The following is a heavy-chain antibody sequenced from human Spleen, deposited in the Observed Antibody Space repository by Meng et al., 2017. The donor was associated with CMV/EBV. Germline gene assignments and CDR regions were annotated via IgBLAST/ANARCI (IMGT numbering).Heavy chain of an antibody. J-gene: IGHJ6*02. CDR1: VGTFISYT. D-gene: IGHD3-10*01. V-gene: IGHV1-69*04. CDR3: SRDGVLLRFGEEYSMDV. CDR2: IFPILGIA. Sequence: SVKVACQASVGTFISYTFNWVRQARGQGLEWMGRIFPILGIANYAQKFQGRVRITADKSTSTAYMELIRLTSEDTAVYYCSRDGVLLRFGEEYSMDVWGQGTKVTVSS.